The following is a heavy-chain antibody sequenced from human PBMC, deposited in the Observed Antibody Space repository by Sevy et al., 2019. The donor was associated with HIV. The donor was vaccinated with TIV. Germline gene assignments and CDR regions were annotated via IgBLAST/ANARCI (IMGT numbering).Heavy chain of an antibody. CDR3: AKGGGAHYDPDEIGYYFYYYNMDV. D-gene: IGHD3-22*01. J-gene: IGHJ6*03. V-gene: IGHV3-23*01. Sequence: GGSLRLSCAVSGFSFDSYGMTWVRQAPGKGLEWVSGISGSGTRTYYADSVKGRFIISRDNSKNTLYLQMNSLRSEDTAIYYWAKGGGAHYDPDEIGYYFYYYNMDVWGEGTTVTVSS. CDR2: ISGSGTRT. CDR1: GFSFDSYG.